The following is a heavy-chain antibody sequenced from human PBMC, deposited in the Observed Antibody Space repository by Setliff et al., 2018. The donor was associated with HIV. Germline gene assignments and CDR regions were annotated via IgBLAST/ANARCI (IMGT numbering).Heavy chain of an antibody. Sequence: PSETLSLTCTVSGISISSSDYHWGWIRQPPGKGLEWIGSIYYSGSTYYSPSLKSRVTISVDTSKNQFSLKLNFVTAADTAVYYCARLSWDVDDWGRGTLVTVPQ. V-gene: IGHV4-39*01. J-gene: IGHJ4*01. CDR3: ARLSWDVDD. CDR1: GISISSSDYH. CDR2: IYYSGST. D-gene: IGHD1-26*01.